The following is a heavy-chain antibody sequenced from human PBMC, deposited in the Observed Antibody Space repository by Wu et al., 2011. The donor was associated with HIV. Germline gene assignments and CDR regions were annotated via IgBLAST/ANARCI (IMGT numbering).Heavy chain of an antibody. J-gene: IGHJ5*02. CDR1: GYTFTDYY. V-gene: IGHV1-2*02. CDR2: INTNSGGT. D-gene: IGHD2-15*01. CDR3: TRPLYCSGGSCLNWFDR. Sequence: QVQLVQSGAEVKKLGASVKVSCKASGYTFTDYYIHWVRQAPGQGLEWMGWINTNSGGTKFAQTFQGRVSMTRDTSITTAYMELSSLRSDDTAVYYCTRPLYCSGGSCLNWFDRWGQGTLVTVSS.